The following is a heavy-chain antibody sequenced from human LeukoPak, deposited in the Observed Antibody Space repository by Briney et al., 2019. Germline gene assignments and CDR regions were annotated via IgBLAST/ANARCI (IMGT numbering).Heavy chain of an antibody. CDR1: GGTFSSYA. J-gene: IGHJ6*03. Sequence: SVKVSCKASGGTFSSYAISWVRQAPGQGLEWMGGIIPIFGTANYAQKFQGRVTITADESTSTAYMELSSLRSEDTAVYYCARGPRITLVRGGQWYYYMDVWGKGTTVTISS. CDR2: IIPIFGTA. CDR3: ARGPRITLVRGGQWYYYMDV. V-gene: IGHV1-69*13. D-gene: IGHD3-10*01.